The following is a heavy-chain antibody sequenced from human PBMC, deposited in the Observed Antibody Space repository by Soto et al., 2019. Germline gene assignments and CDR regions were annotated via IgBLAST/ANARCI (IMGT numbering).Heavy chain of an antibody. CDR2: FRAGGEDDT. CDR1: GFTFISYS. Sequence: RGSLRLSCAASGFTFISYSIILFRHPPLGWLVWVSGFRAGGEDDTRYYEDTVKGRFNTSRDKAKNTLFMQMNGLRVEDTAIYYCAKKVISGPGSKYFDYWGQGTLVTVSS. D-gene: IGHD3-10*01. V-gene: IGHV3-23*01. CDR3: AKKVISGPGSKYFDY. J-gene: IGHJ4*02.